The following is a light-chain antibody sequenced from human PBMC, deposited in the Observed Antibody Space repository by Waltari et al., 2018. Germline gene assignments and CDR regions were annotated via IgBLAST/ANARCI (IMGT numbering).Light chain of an antibody. CDR2: LGF. J-gene: IGKJ2*01. CDR3: MQILQPART. CDR1: QSLLHSNGYNY. Sequence: DILMTQSPLSLPVTPGEPASISCRSSQSLLHSNGYNYLDWYLQKPGQSPQVLIYLGFNRASGFPDRFSGSGSGTDFTLNISRVEAEDVGVYYCMQILQPARTFGQGTRLEIK. V-gene: IGKV2-28*01.